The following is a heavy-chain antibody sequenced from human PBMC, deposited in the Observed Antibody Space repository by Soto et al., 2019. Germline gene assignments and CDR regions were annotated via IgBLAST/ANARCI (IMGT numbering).Heavy chain of an antibody. Sequence: ASVKVSCKASGYTFSGYSITWVRQAPGQGLEWMGRISGYNGNTNYARTLRGRLTLTTDTSTSTAYMELRSLTSDDTAVYYCARDVFCGGAPACPDMDVWGQGTTVNVSS. J-gene: IGHJ6*02. D-gene: IGHD2-21*01. CDR3: ARDVFCGGAPACPDMDV. CDR2: ISGYNGNT. V-gene: IGHV1-18*04. CDR1: GYTFSGYS.